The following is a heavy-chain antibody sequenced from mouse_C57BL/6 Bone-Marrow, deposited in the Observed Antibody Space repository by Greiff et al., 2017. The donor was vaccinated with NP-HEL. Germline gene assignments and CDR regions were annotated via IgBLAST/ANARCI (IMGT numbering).Heavy chain of an antibody. CDR1: GYTSTSYW. CDR2: IDPSDSYT. Sequence: QVQLQQPGAELVKPGASVKLSCKASGYTSTSYWMQWVKQRPGQGLEWIGEIDPSDSYTNYNQKFKGKATLTVDTSSSTAYMQLSSLTSEDSAVYYCARIRGLLPLAYWGQGTLVTVSA. D-gene: IGHD2-10*01. V-gene: IGHV1-50*01. J-gene: IGHJ3*01. CDR3: ARIRGLLPLAY.